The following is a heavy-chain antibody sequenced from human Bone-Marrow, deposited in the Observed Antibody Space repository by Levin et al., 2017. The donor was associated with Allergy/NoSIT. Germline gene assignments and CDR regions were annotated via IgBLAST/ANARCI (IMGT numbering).Heavy chain of an antibody. CDR2: INPMLGVT. V-gene: IGHV1-69*04. CDR1: GITFNSYT. CDR3: AREEICSSTSCFYFDY. Sequence: KISCKSSGITFNSYTVNWMRQAPAQGLEWMGRINPMLGVTAYAQKYQGRVTITADTSTNTVYMEVYSLRADDTAVYYCAREEICSSTSCFYFDYWGQGTLVTVSS. J-gene: IGHJ4*02. D-gene: IGHD2-2*01.